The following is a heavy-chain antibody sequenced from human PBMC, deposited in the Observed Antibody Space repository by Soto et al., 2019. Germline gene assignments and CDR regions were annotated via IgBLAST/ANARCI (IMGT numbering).Heavy chain of an antibody. D-gene: IGHD1-26*01. Sequence: ETLALTSTVSGGSISSSSYYWGWLRQPPGKGLEWIGSIYYSGSTYYNPSLKSRVTISVDTSKNQFSLKLSSVTAADTAVYYCARRGGGSYRYYGMDVWGQGTTVTVS. V-gene: IGHV4-39*01. CDR1: GGSISSSSYY. CDR2: IYYSGST. J-gene: IGHJ6*02. CDR3: ARRGGGSYRYYGMDV.